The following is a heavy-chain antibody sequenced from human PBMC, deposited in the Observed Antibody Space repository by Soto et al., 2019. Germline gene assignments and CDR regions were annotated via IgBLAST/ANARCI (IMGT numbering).Heavy chain of an antibody. CDR3: ARLVYDSSGYRPG. D-gene: IGHD3-22*01. CDR2: IYYSGST. J-gene: IGHJ4*02. Sequence: QLQLQESGPGLVKPSETLSLTCTVSGGSISSSNYYWXXXXXXXXXGLEWIGSIYYSGSTYYNPSLKSRVTISVDTSKNQFSLKLSSVTAADTAVYYCARLVYDSSGYRPGWGQGTLVTVSS. V-gene: IGHV4-39*01. CDR1: GGSISSSNYY.